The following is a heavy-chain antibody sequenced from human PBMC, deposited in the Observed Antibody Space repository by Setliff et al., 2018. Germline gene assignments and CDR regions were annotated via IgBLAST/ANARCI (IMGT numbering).Heavy chain of an antibody. V-gene: IGHV3-21*01. D-gene: IGHD6-19*01. CDR2: ISSSSSYI. CDR1: GFTFSSYS. Sequence: GSLRLSCAASGFTFSSYSMNWVRQAPGKGLEWVSSISSSSSYIYYADSVKGRFTISRDNAKNSLYLQMNSLRAEDTAVYYCARDRTGYSSGRFDYWGQGTLVTVSS. CDR3: ARDRTGYSSGRFDY. J-gene: IGHJ4*02.